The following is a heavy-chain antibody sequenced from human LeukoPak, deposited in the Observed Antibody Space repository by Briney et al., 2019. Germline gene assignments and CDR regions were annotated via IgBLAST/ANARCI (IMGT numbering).Heavy chain of an antibody. D-gene: IGHD2-15*01. Sequence: SETLSLTCPVSGGSISSYYWSWIRQPPGMGLEWIGYISNSGRTHYSASLKSRLTISVDTSKNQFSLRLSSVTAADTAVYYCARHPDIPVIRDGFDPWGQGTLVTVSS. CDR1: GGSISSYY. V-gene: IGHV4-59*08. CDR2: ISNSGRT. J-gene: IGHJ5*02. CDR3: ARHPDIPVIRDGFDP.